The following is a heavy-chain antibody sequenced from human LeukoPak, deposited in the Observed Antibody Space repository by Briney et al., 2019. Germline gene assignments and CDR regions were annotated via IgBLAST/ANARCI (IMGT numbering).Heavy chain of an antibody. Sequence: SGPTLVKPTQTLTLTCTFSGFSLSTSGMRVSWIRQPPGKALEWLARIDWDDDKFYSTSLKTRLTISKDTSKNQVVLTMTNMDPVDTATYYCARTPPVIDFWRGYYMDVWGKGTTVTVSS. CDR3: ARTPPVIDFWRGYYMDV. CDR1: GFSLSTSGMR. CDR2: IDWDDDK. J-gene: IGHJ6*03. D-gene: IGHD3-3*01. V-gene: IGHV2-70*04.